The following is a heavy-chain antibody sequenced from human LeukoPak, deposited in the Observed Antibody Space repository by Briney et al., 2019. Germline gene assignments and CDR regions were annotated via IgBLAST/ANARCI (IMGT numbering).Heavy chain of an antibody. D-gene: IGHD3-3*01. J-gene: IGHJ1*01. Sequence: GGSLRLSCAASGFTFSSYSMNWVRQAPGKGLEWVSSISSSSSYIYYADSVKGRFTISRDNAKNSLYLQMNSLRAEDTAVYYCAREEGSYDFWSGYYPPPAGDFQHWGQGTLVTVSS. CDR2: ISSSSSYI. CDR3: AREEGSYDFWSGYYPPPAGDFQH. V-gene: IGHV3-21*01. CDR1: GFTFSSYS.